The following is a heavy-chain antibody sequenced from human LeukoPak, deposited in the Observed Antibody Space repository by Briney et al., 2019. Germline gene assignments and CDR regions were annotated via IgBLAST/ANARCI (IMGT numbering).Heavy chain of an antibody. CDR2: IYTSGST. J-gene: IGHJ4*02. CDR1: GGSISSGSYY. CDR3: AISWTYSSGGDYFDY. V-gene: IGHV4-61*02. Sequence: SETLSLTCTVSGGSISSGSYYWSWIRQPAGKGLEWIGRIYTSGSTNYSPSLKSRVTISVDTSKNQFSLKLSSVTAADTAVYYCAISWTYSSGGDYFDYWGQGTLVTVSS. D-gene: IGHD6-19*01.